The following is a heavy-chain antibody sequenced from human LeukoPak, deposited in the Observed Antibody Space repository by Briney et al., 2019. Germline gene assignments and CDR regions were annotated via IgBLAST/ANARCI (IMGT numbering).Heavy chain of an antibody. CDR2: IGSGSSTI. V-gene: IGHV3-48*04. J-gene: IGHJ5*02. Sequence: PGWALTLSYPTSGFTFSSYRMNWVRQAPGKGQKRVSYIGSGSSTIYYADSVKGRFTISRDNAKNSLYLQMNSLRAEDTAVYYCARGIGSCSSTTCPQYTNWFDPWGQGTLVTVSS. D-gene: IGHD2-2*01. CDR1: GFTFSSYR. CDR3: ARGIGSCSSTTCPQYTNWFDP.